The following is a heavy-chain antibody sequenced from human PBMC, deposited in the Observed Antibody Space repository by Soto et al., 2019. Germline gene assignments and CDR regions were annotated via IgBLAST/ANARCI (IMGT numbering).Heavy chain of an antibody. CDR2: INPKSGGT. V-gene: IGHV1-2*02. J-gene: IGHJ4*02. CDR3: ARGLYSSPAYFFDS. CDR1: GYTFSGHY. Sequence: QVQLVQSGAEVRKPGASVKVSCNVTGYTFSGHYLHWVRQAPGQGLEWMGWINPKSGGTNYAQKFQDRVTMTADTSVSAASMELTSLRYDDTAVFYCARGLYSSPAYFFDSWGQGTLVTVS. D-gene: IGHD6-13*01.